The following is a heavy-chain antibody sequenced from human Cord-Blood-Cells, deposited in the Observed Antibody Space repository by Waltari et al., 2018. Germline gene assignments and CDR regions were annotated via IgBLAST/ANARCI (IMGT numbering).Heavy chain of an antibody. CDR3: ARDIAAAGDAFDI. CDR1: GYTFTSYA. Sequence: QVQLVQSGAEVKKPGASVKVSCKASGYTFTSYAMHWVRQAPGQRLEWMGWINAGNGNTKYSQKFQGRVTITRDTSASTVYMELSSLRSEDTAVYYCARDIAAAGDAFDIWGQGTMVTVSS. J-gene: IGHJ3*02. V-gene: IGHV1-3*01. CDR2: INAGNGNT. D-gene: IGHD6-13*01.